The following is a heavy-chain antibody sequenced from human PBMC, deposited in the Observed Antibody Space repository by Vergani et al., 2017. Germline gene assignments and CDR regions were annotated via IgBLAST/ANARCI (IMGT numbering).Heavy chain of an antibody. CDR3: ARVKEGDYSNPGDH. CDR1: GFTFSNSA. D-gene: IGHD4-11*01. V-gene: IGHV3-23*01. CDR2: ISGHGDRT. Sequence: EVHLLESGGGQVEAGGSLRLSCVASGFTFSNSAMSWVRQTSGKGLEWVSAISGHGDRTYYADSVKGRFTISRDNSKNTLFLQMNSLRVEDTGVYYCARVKEGDYSNPGDHWGQGTRVTVSS. J-gene: IGHJ4*02.